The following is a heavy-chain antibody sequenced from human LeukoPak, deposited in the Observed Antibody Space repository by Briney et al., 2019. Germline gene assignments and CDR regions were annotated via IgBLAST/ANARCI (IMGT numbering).Heavy chain of an antibody. V-gene: IGHV4-59*01. Sequence: SETLSLTCTVSGGSISSYYWSWIRQPPGKGLEWIGYIHYSGSTNYNPSLKSRVTISVDTSKNQFSLKLSSVTAADTAVYYCARVGYCSSTSCYTGWFDPWGQGTLVTVSS. D-gene: IGHD2-2*02. J-gene: IGHJ5*02. CDR3: ARVGYCSSTSCYTGWFDP. CDR1: GGSISSYY. CDR2: IHYSGST.